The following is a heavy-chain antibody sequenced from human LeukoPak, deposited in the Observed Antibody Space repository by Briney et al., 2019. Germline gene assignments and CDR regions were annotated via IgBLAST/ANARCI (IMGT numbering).Heavy chain of an antibody. CDR1: GDSVSSNSAA. CDR3: ARDPSYSSSWYDYYYYMDV. D-gene: IGHD6-13*01. Sequence: SQTLSLTCAISGDSVSSNSAAWNWIRQSPSRGLEWLGRTYYRSKWYNDYAVSVKSRITINPDTSKNQFSLQLNSVTPEDTAVYYCARDPSYSSSWYDYYYYMDVWGKGTTVTVSS. J-gene: IGHJ6*03. CDR2: TYYRSKWYN. V-gene: IGHV6-1*01.